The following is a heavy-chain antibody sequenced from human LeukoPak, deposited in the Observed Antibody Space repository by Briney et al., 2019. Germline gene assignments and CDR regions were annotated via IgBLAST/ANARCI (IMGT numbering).Heavy chain of an antibody. Sequence: ASVKVSCKASGYTFTSYGISWVRQAPGQGLEWMGWISAYNGNTNYAQKLQGRVTMTTDTSTSTAYMELRGLRSDDTAVYYCARAYNWNYGGTHYYYYMDVWGKGTTVTVSS. D-gene: IGHD1-7*01. CDR2: ISAYNGNT. V-gene: IGHV1-18*01. J-gene: IGHJ6*03. CDR1: GYTFTSYG. CDR3: ARAYNWNYGGTHYYYYMDV.